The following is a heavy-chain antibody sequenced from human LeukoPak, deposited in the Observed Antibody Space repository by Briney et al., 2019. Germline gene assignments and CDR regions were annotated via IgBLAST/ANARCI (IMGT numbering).Heavy chain of an antibody. J-gene: IGHJ4*02. D-gene: IGHD2-8*01. V-gene: IGHV4-61*08. Sequence: PSETLSLTCIVSGASVGSGDHRRSWIRQAPGKGLEWIGHNMNTYYNPSLKSRVTISIDTSKNQFSLMLSTVTAADTAIYYCATYYVNGAGRGHWGPGTLVTVSS. CDR2: NMNT. CDR3: ATYYVNGAGRGH. CDR1: GASVGSGDHR.